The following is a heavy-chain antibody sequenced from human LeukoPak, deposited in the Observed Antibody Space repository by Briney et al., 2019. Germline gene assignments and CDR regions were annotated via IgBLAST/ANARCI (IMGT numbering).Heavy chain of an antibody. Sequence: SETLSLTCSVSGGSFSGSYWSWIRQPPGKGLEWIGEINHSGTTNYNPSLASRVTVSVDTSKNQFSLNLTSVTAADTAVYYCARDRGRTTVTTHIWYWGQGTLVTVSS. CDR3: ARDRGRTTVTTHIWY. J-gene: IGHJ4*02. CDR1: GGSFSGSY. D-gene: IGHD4-17*01. CDR2: INHSGTT. V-gene: IGHV4-34*01.